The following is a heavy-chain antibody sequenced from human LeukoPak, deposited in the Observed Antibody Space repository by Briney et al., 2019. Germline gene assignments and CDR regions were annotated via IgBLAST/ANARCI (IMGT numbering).Heavy chain of an antibody. CDR1: GFTFSSYG. V-gene: IGHV3-23*01. D-gene: IGHD6-19*01. Sequence: PGGPLRLSCVGSGFTFSSYGMSWVRQAPGKGLEWGSAISGSGGSTYYADSVKGRFTISRDNSKNTLYLQMNSLRAEDTAVYYCAKHFHGYSSGPDGYYWGQGTLVTVSS. CDR2: ISGSGGST. J-gene: IGHJ4*02. CDR3: AKHFHGYSSGPDGYY.